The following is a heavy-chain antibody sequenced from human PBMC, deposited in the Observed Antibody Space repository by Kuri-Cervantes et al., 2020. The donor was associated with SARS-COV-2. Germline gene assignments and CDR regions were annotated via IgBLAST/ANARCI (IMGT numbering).Heavy chain of an antibody. CDR2: SNSDGTFT. CDR3: ARGGGYTGPNNYWFDP. J-gene: IGHJ5*02. CDR1: GFTFSSHW. Sequence: GGSLRLSCAASGFTFSSHWMYWVRQVPGKGLVWVSRSNSDGTFTTYADSVEGRFTISRDNAKNTLYLQMNSLRAEDTALYYCARGGGYTGPNNYWFDPWDQGTLVTVSS. V-gene: IGHV3-74*03. D-gene: IGHD2-2*02.